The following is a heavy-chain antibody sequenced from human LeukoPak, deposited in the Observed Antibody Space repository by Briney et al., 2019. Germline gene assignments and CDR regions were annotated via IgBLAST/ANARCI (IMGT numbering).Heavy chain of an antibody. CDR3: ARDGRRFGELLYEYGMDV. Sequence: GGSLRPSCAASGFTFSSYAMHWVRQAPGKGLEWVAVISYDGSNKYYADSVKGRFTISRDNSKNTLYLQMNSLRAEDTAVYYCARDGRRFGELLYEYGMDVWGKGTTVTVSS. CDR1: GFTFSSYA. V-gene: IGHV3-30*04. D-gene: IGHD3-10*01. CDR2: ISYDGSNK. J-gene: IGHJ6*04.